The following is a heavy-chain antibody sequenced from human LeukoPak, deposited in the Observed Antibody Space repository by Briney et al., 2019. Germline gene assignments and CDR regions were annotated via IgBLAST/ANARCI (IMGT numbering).Heavy chain of an antibody. Sequence: PSETLSLTCAVSGASVTSDHWNWIRQLPGKGLEWIGNVDYNGATKYHPSLKSRITISLDTSKNQFPLKLTSVTAADTALYFCTRGYYEAFDYWGQGRLVTVSS. D-gene: IGHD3-16*01. CDR3: TRGYYEAFDY. CDR2: VDYNGAT. CDR1: GASVTSDH. V-gene: IGHV4-59*02. J-gene: IGHJ4*02.